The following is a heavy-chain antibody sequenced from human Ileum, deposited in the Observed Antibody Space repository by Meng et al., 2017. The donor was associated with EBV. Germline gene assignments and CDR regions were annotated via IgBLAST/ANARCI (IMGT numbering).Heavy chain of an antibody. J-gene: IGHJ4*02. CDR2: IYYSGST. Sequence: QLQRKGPGPGLGKPSETLSLTCTVSGGSISSYYWSWIRQPPGKGLEWIGYIYYSGSTNYNPSLKSRVTISVDTSKNQFSLNLSSVTAADTAVYYCARGGWSLDYWGQGTLVTVSS. CDR1: GGSISSYY. V-gene: IGHV4-59*08. CDR3: ARGGWSLDY. D-gene: IGHD2-15*01.